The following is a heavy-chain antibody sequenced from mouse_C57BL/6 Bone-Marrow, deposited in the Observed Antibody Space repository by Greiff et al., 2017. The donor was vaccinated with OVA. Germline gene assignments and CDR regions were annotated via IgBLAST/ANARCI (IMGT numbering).Heavy chain of an antibody. J-gene: IGHJ3*01. V-gene: IGHV2-9-1*01. Sequence: VQLQQSGPGLVAPSQSLSITCTVSGFSLTSYAISWVRQPPGKGLEWLGVIWTGGGTNYNSALKSRLSISKDNSKSQVFLKMNSLQTDDTARYYCAGFYYYAVEGFAYWGQGTLVTVSA. D-gene: IGHD1-1*01. CDR2: IWTGGGT. CDR3: AGFYYYAVEGFAY. CDR1: GFSLTSYA.